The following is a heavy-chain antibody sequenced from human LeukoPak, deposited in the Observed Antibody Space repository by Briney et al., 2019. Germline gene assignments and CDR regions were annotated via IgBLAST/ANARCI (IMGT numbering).Heavy chain of an antibody. V-gene: IGHV4-39*07. J-gene: IGHJ6*03. Sequence: SETLSLTCTVSGGSISSSSYYWGWIRQPPGKGLEWIGSIYYSGSTNYNPSLKSRVTISVDTSKNQFSLKLSSVTAADTAVYYCARRSGRGAAAAGTMSYYYYYYMDVWGKGTTVTVSS. CDR3: ARRSGRGAAAAGTMSYYYYYYMDV. CDR2: IYYSGST. CDR1: GGSISSSSYY. D-gene: IGHD6-13*01.